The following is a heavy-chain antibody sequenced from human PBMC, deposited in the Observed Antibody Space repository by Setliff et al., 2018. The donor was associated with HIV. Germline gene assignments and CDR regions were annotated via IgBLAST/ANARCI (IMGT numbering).Heavy chain of an antibody. CDR1: GYTFSGYG. D-gene: IGHD3-3*01. CDR2: ISAYNGDS. CDR3: ARDAWVEFLEWTYYGMDV. Sequence: ASVKVSCKASGYTFSGYGISWVRQAPGQGLEWMGWISAYNGDSNYAQKVQGRITLTTDTATSTAYMELRSLRSEDTAVYYCARDAWVEFLEWTYYGMDVWGQGTTVTVSS. J-gene: IGHJ6*02. V-gene: IGHV1-18*01.